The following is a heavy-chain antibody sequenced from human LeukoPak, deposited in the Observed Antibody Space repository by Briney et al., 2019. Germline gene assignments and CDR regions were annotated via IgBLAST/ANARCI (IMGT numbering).Heavy chain of an antibody. Sequence: GGSLRLSCAASGFTFSSYSMNWVRQAPGKGLEWVPSISSSSSYIYYADSVKGRFTISRDNAKNSLYLQMNSLRAEDTAVYYCARRASVTMVRGVIQDYYYGMDVWGQGTTVTVSS. V-gene: IGHV3-21*01. D-gene: IGHD3-10*01. J-gene: IGHJ6*02. CDR2: ISSSSSYI. CDR3: ARRASVTMVRGVIQDYYYGMDV. CDR1: GFTFSSYS.